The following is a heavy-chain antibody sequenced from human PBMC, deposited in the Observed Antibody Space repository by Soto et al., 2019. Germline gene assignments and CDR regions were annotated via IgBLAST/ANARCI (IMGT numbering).Heavy chain of an antibody. CDR2: IVVGSGNT. Sequence: ASVKVSCKASGFTFTSSAMQWVRQARGQRLEWIGWIVVGSGNTNYAQKFQERVTITRDMSTSTAYMELSSLRSEDTAVYYCAADRGGDIAVAGRPSEHPYYYHYGMAFWGQGSSVTVSS. J-gene: IGHJ6*02. V-gene: IGHV1-58*02. CDR3: AADRGGDIAVAGRPSEHPYYYHYGMAF. CDR1: GFTFTSSA. D-gene: IGHD6-19*01.